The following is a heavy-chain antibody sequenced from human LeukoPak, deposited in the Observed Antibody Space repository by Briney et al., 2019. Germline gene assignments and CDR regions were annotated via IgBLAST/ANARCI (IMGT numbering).Heavy chain of an antibody. CDR1: GFTFSSYA. CDR2: ISGSGGIT. J-gene: IGHJ5*02. Sequence: GGSLRLSCAASGFTFSSYAMSWVRQAPGKGLEWVSGISGSGGITYYADSVKGRLTISRENSKNTLLLQMKSLRAEDTAVYFCAKGPYYYDSSGYSRCWFDPWGQGTLVTVSS. CDR3: AKGPYYYDSSGYSRCWFDP. V-gene: IGHV3-23*01. D-gene: IGHD3-22*01.